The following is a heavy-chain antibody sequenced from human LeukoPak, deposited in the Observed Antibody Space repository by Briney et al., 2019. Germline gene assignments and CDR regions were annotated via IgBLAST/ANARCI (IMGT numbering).Heavy chain of an antibody. Sequence: GGSLRLSCAASGSTFSSYSMNWVRQAPGKGLEWVSSISSSSSYIYYADSVKGRFTISRDNAKNSPYLQMNSLRAEDTAVYYCAREIPVVRRFDYWGQGTLVTVSS. CDR3: AREIPVVRRFDY. CDR1: GSTFSSYS. J-gene: IGHJ4*02. CDR2: ISSSSSYI. V-gene: IGHV3-21*01. D-gene: IGHD2-21*01.